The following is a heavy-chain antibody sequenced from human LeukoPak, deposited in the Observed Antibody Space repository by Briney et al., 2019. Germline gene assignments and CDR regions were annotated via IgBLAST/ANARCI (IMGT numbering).Heavy chain of an antibody. Sequence: GASVKVSCKASGYTFTNYDIRWVRQAPGQGLEWMGWINTNTGNPTYAQGFTGRFVFSLDTSVSTAYLQISSLKAEGTAVYYCARARSSWYLRWFDPWGQGTLVTVSS. V-gene: IGHV7-4-1*02. D-gene: IGHD6-13*01. CDR3: ARARSSWYLRWFDP. CDR1: GYTFTNYD. J-gene: IGHJ5*02. CDR2: INTNTGNP.